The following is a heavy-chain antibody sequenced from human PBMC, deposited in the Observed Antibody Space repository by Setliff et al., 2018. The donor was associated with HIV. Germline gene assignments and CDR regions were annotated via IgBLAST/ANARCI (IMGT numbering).Heavy chain of an antibody. CDR3: AREGFYNSYYYYMDV. D-gene: IGHD2-2*02. J-gene: IGHJ6*03. Sequence: SETLSLTCTVSDGSISNYYWNWIRQPAGKGLEWIGRIFTSGTTNYNPSLRSRVTILVDTSKNQFSLRLSSVTAADTAVYYCAREGFYNSYYYYMDVWGIGTTVTVSS. CDR2: IFTSGTT. V-gene: IGHV4-4*07. CDR1: DGSISNYY.